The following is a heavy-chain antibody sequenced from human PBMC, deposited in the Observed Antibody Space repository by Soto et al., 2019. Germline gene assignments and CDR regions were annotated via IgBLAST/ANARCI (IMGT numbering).Heavy chain of an antibody. CDR1: GFTFSSYA. CDR2: ISWDSGSI. D-gene: IGHD3-10*01. V-gene: IGHV3-9*01. Sequence: GGSLRLSCAASGFTFSSYAMSWVRQAPGKGLEWVSGISWDSGSIGYADSVKGRFTISRDNAKNSLYLQMNSLRAEDTALYYSAKDESRLVRGVIKLDPWGQGTLVTVSS. J-gene: IGHJ5*02. CDR3: AKDESRLVRGVIKLDP.